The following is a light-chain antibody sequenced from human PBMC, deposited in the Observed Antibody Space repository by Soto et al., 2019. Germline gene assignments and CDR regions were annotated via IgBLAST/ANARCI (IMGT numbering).Light chain of an antibody. CDR3: QQYNSPWT. CDR1: QSISRW. Sequence: DIQMTQSPCTLSASVGDGVTITCRASQSISRWLAWYQQRPGKAPNLLIYDASTLQSGVPSRFSGSGSGTEFTLTITSLQPDDFATYFCQQYNSPWTFGQGTNVEIK. J-gene: IGKJ1*01. V-gene: IGKV1-5*01. CDR2: DAS.